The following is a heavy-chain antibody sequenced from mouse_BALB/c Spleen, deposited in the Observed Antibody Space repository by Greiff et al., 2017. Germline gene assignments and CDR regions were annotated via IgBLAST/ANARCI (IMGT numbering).Heavy chain of an antibody. CDR3: ARGDDYDGAMDY. Sequence: VHLQQSGAELARPGASVKMSCKASGYTFTSYTMHWVKQRPGQGLEWIGYINPSSGYTNYNQKFKDKATLTADKSSSTAYMQLSSLTSEDSAVYYCARGDDYDGAMDYWGQGTSVTVSS. CDR2: INPSSGYT. D-gene: IGHD2-4*01. V-gene: IGHV1-4*01. J-gene: IGHJ4*01. CDR1: GYTFTSYT.